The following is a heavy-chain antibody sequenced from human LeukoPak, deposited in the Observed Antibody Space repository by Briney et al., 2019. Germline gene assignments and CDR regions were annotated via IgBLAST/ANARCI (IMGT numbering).Heavy chain of an antibody. CDR1: GFTFSSYS. J-gene: IGHJ4*02. CDR2: IRGSGGST. CDR3: AKDRGAGSYYNEDH. Sequence: GGSLRLSCAASGFTFSSYSMNWVRQAPGKGLEWVSGIRGSGGSTYYADSVKGRFTISRDNSKNALYLQMDSLRVEDTAVYYCAKDRGAGSYYNEDHWGQGTLVTDSS. V-gene: IGHV3-23*01. D-gene: IGHD3-10*01.